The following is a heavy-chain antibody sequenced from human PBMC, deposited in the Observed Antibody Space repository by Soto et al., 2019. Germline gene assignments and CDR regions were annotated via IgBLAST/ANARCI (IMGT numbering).Heavy chain of an antibody. J-gene: IGHJ6*02. CDR2: INGGNGNT. V-gene: IGHV1-3*01. CDR3: ARDDRGAYSSGHTAPGYQYGMDV. D-gene: IGHD6-19*01. CDR1: GYSFTSFT. Sequence: ASVKVSCKSSGYSFTSFTMHCVRQAPGQRLEWMGWINGGNGNTKYSQKFQGRVTITRDTSASTAYMELSSLSSEDTAVYYCARDDRGAYSSGHTAPGYQYGMDVWGQGNTVTVSS.